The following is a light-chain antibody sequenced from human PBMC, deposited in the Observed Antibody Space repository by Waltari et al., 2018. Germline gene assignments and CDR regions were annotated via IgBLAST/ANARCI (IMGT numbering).Light chain of an antibody. Sequence: QSALTQPASVSGSPGQSITISCTGTSRDVGGYNSVSCYQQHPGKAPKLIIYEVTNRPSGVSNRFSGSKSGNTASLTISGLQAEDEADYSCSSYTSSSTFSVVFGGGTKLTVL. CDR1: SRDVGGYNS. CDR2: EVT. J-gene: IGLJ2*01. CDR3: SSYTSSSTFSVV. V-gene: IGLV2-14*01.